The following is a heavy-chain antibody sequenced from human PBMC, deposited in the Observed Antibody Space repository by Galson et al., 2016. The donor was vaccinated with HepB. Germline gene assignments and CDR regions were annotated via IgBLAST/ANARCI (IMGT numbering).Heavy chain of an antibody. J-gene: IGHJ4*02. Sequence: PALVKPTQTLTLTRTFSGFSLSTNGMCVSWIRQPPGKALEWLALIDWNDDKHYSTSLKTRLTISKDTSKNQVVLTMTNMDPVDTATYYCARASGYYSIFDYWGQGTLVTVSS. CDR2: IDWNDDK. V-gene: IGHV2-70*01. D-gene: IGHD3-3*01. CDR3: ARASGYYSIFDY. CDR1: GFSLSTNGMC.